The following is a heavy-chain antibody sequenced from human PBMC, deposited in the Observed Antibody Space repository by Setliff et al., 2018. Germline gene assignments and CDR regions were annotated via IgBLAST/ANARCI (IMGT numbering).Heavy chain of an antibody. CDR1: GYSFTSYW. V-gene: IGHV5-51*01. D-gene: IGHD2-2*03. Sequence: GESLKISCKGSGYSFTSYWIGWVRQMPGKGLEWMGIIYPGDSDTRYSPSFQGQVTISDAKNLLYLQMNGLRVEDTAVYYCVRDGSRGYDMDVWGQGTTVTVSS. CDR2: IYPGDSDT. J-gene: IGHJ6*02. CDR3: VRDGSRGYDMDV.